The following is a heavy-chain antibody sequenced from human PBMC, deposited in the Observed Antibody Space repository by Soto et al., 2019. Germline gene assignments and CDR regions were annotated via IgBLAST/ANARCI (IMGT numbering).Heavy chain of an antibody. V-gene: IGHV4-31*03. CDR3: ARDDGYCTNGVCPMGYYYMDV. CDR2: IYYSGST. D-gene: IGHD2-8*01. Sequence: SETLSLTCTVSGGSISSGGYYWSWIRQHPGKGLEWIGYIYYSGSTYYNPSLKSRVTISVDTSKNQFSLKLSSVTAADTAVYYCARDDGYCTNGVCPMGYYYMDVWGKGTTVTVSS. CDR1: GGSISSGGYY. J-gene: IGHJ6*03.